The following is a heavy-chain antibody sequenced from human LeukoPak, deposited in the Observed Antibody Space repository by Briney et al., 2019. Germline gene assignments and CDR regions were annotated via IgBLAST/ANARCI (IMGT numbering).Heavy chain of an antibody. CDR1: GFTFSSYA. CDR2: INHLGNN. Sequence: PGGSLRLSCAASGFTFSSYAMNWIRQAPGKGLEWIGEINHLGNNKKSPSLKGRVTLSVDTSKNQFSLKLTSVTAADTAVYYCARGSPKLDSWGQGTPVTVSS. J-gene: IGHJ5*01. CDR3: ARGSPKLDS. V-gene: IGHV4-34*01.